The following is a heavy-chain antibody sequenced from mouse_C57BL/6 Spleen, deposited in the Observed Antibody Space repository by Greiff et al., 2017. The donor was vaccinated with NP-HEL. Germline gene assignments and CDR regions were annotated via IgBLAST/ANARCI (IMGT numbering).Heavy chain of an antibody. CDR1: GYTFTDYE. CDR3: TRPYYREYYFDY. V-gene: IGHV1-15*01. CDR2: IDPETGGT. Sequence: QVQLQQSGAELVRPGASVTLSCKASGYTFTDYEMHWVKQTPVHGLEWIGAIDPETGGTAYNQKFKGKAILTADKSSSTDYMELRSLTSEDSAVYYCTRPYYREYYFDYWGQGTTLTVSS. J-gene: IGHJ2*01. D-gene: IGHD2-12*01.